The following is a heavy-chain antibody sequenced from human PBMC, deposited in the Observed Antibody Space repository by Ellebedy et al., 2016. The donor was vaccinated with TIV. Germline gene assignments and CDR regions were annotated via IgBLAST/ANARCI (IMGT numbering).Heavy chain of an antibody. D-gene: IGHD2-21*02. CDR2: ISSSSSYI. V-gene: IGHV3-21*01. CDR1: GFTFSSYS. J-gene: IGHJ4*02. CDR3: ARSGLLTYEEYYFDY. Sequence: GESLKISCAASGFTFSSYSMNWVRQAPGKGLEWVSSISSSSSYIYYADSVKGRFTISRDNAKNSLYLQMNSLRAEDTAVYYCARSGLLTYEEYYFDYWGQGTLVTVSS.